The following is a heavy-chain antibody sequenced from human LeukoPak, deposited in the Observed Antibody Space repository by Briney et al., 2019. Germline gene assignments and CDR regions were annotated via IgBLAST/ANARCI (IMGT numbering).Heavy chain of an antibody. CDR1: GGSISSGGYY. D-gene: IGHD3-10*01. CDR2: IYYSGST. CDR3: ATQNRGYYGSGSYAY. V-gene: IGHV4-31*03. J-gene: IGHJ4*02. Sequence: ASETLSLTCTVSGGSISSGGYYWSWIRQHPGKGLEWIGYIYYSGSTYYIPSLKSRVTISVDTSKNQFSLKLSSVTAADTAVYYCATQNRGYYGSGSYAYWGQGTLVTVSS.